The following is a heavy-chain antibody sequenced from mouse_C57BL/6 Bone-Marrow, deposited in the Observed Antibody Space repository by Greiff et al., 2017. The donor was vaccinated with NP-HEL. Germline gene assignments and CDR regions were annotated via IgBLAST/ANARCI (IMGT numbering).Heavy chain of an antibody. Sequence: LQESGAELVKPGASVKISCKASGYAFSSYWMNWVKQRPGKGLEWIGQIYPGDGDTNYNGKFKGKATLTADKSSSTAYMQLSSLTSEDSAVYFCARSRDYYGSSSPWFAYWGQGTLVTVSA. D-gene: IGHD1-1*01. CDR2: IYPGDGDT. V-gene: IGHV1-80*01. CDR3: ARSRDYYGSSSPWFAY. CDR1: GYAFSSYW. J-gene: IGHJ3*01.